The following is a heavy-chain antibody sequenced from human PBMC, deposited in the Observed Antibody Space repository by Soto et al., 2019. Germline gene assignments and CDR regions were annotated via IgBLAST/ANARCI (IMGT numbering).Heavy chain of an antibody. D-gene: IGHD2-15*01. V-gene: IGHV3-23*01. CDR1: GFTFSSYA. CDR3: AKGDCSGGSCYRGFDY. CDR2: ISGSGGST. Sequence: EVQLLESGGGLVQPGGSLRLSCAASGFTFSSYAMSWVRQAPGKGLEWVSAISGSGGSTYYADSVKGRFTISRDNSKNTVNLQMNSLRAEDTAVYYCAKGDCSGGSCYRGFDYWGQGTLVTVSS. J-gene: IGHJ4*02.